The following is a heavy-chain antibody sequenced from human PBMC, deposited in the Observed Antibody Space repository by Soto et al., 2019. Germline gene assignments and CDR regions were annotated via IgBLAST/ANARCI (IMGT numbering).Heavy chain of an antibody. Sequence: GGSLRLSCAASGFTFSSYSMNWVRQAPGKGLEWVSSISSSSSYIYYADSVKGRFTISRDNAKNSLYLQMNSLRAEDTAVYYCARAPSRRKIAARQPGDYYYYYGMDVWGQGTTVTVSS. V-gene: IGHV3-21*01. CDR1: GFTFSSYS. D-gene: IGHD6-6*01. J-gene: IGHJ6*02. CDR2: ISSSSSYI. CDR3: ARAPSRRKIAARQPGDYYYYYGMDV.